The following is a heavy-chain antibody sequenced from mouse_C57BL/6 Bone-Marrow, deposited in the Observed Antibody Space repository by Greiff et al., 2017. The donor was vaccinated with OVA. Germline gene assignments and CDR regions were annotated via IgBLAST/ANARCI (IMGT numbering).Heavy chain of an antibody. CDR3: ARGSDYDVTWFAY. CDR1: GYTFTSYW. J-gene: IGHJ3*01. D-gene: IGHD2-4*01. V-gene: IGHV1-69*01. Sequence: QVQLKQPGAELVMPGASVKLSCKASGYTFTSYWMHWVKQRPGQGLEWIGEIDPSDSYTNYNQKFKGKSTLTVDKSSSTAYMQLSSLTSEDSAVYYCARGSDYDVTWFAYWGQGTLVTVSA. CDR2: IDPSDSYT.